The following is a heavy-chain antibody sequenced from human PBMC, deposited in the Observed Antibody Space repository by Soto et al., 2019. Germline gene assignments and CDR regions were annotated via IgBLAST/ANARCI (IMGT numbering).Heavy chain of an antibody. CDR1: GYTFTGYY. Sequence: ASVKVSCKASGYTFTGYYMHWVRQAPGQGLEWMGWINPNSGGTNYAQKFQGWVTMTRDTSISTAYMELSRLRSDDTAVYYCARGVVELCYYCGMDVWGQGTTVTVSS. CDR2: INPNSGGT. J-gene: IGHJ6*02. V-gene: IGHV1-2*04. CDR3: ARGVVELCYYCGMDV. D-gene: IGHD2-15*01.